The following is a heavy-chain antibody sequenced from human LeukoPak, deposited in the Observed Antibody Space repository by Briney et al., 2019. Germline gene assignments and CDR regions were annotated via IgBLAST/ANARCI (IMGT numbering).Heavy chain of an antibody. CDR3: ARRNLPHISLSGYSYGSSFDY. V-gene: IGHV4-34*01. CDR2: INHSGST. CDR1: GGSFSGYY. J-gene: IGHJ4*02. D-gene: IGHD5-18*01. Sequence: SSETLSLTCAVYGGSFSGYYWSWIRQPPGKGLEWIGEINHSGSTNYNPSLKSRVTISVDTSKNQFSLKLSSVTAADTAVYYCARRNLPHISLSGYSYGSSFDYWGQGTLVTVSS.